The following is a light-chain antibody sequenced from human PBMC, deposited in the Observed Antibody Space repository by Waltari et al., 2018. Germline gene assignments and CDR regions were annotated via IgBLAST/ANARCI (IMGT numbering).Light chain of an antibody. CDR3: SSYGGPNNVV. CDR2: EVN. J-gene: IGLJ3*02. V-gene: IGLV2-8*01. CDR1: SSAFRVYNY. Sequence: QSALTQTPSASGSPGQSVTISCTGTSSAFRVYNYVSWYQHHPGKAPKLLMYEVNKRPSGVPDRFSGSKSGNTASLTVSGLQAEDEGDYYCSSYGGPNNVVFGGGTKLTVL.